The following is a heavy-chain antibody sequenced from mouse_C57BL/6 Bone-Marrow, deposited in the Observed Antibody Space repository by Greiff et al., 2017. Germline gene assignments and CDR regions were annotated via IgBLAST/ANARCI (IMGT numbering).Heavy chain of an antibody. CDR2: IYPGSGST. CDR3: ARTGSSLYYAMDY. Sequence: QVQLQQPGAELVKPGASVKMSCKASGYTFTSYWITWVKQRPGQGLEWIGDIYPGSGSTNYNEKFKSKATLTVDTSSSTAYMQLSSLTSEDSAVHYCARTGSSLYYAMDYWGQGTSVTVSS. D-gene: IGHD1-1*01. V-gene: IGHV1-55*01. J-gene: IGHJ4*01. CDR1: GYTFTSYW.